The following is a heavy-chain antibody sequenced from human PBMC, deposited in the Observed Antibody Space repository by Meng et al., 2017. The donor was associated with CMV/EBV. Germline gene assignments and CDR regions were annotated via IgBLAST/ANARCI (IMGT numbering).Heavy chain of an antibody. CDR1: GYTFASYY. D-gene: IGHD5-18*01. Sequence: VELVQVWAEVKKHGAPLKFSCKASGYTFASYYMHWVQQAPGQGLEWMGIINTSGGSTSYAQKFQGRVTMTRDTSTSTVYMEPSSLRSEDTAVYYCARDKIQLWPTVGYFDYWGQGTLVTVSS. CDR2: INTSGGST. CDR3: ARDKIQLWPTVGYFDY. J-gene: IGHJ4*02. V-gene: IGHV1-46*01.